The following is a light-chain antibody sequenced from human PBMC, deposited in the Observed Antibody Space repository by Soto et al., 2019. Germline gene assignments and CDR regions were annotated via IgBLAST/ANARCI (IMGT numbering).Light chain of an antibody. CDR3: QKYDSAPWT. CDR1: QGISNF. J-gene: IGKJ1*01. Sequence: DLQMTQSPSSLSASVGDSVTITCRASQGISNFLAWYQQKPGKVPKLLIYAAFTLQSGVPSRFSGSGSATDFMLTISSLQPEDVATYYCQKYDSAPWTFGQGTKVEIK. V-gene: IGKV1-27*01. CDR2: AAF.